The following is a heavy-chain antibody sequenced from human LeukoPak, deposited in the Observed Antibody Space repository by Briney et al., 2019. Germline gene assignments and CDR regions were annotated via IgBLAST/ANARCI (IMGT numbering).Heavy chain of an antibody. CDR2: ISGSGGST. Sequence: PGGSLRLSCAASGFTLSDYYMSWIRQAPGKGLEWVSAISGSGGSTYYADSVKGRFTISRDNSKNTLYLQMNTLRAADTAVYYCAKGSGSGWYGWFAPWGQGTLVTVSS. D-gene: IGHD6-19*01. CDR1: GFTLSDYY. CDR3: AKGSGSGWYGWFAP. V-gene: IGHV3-23*01. J-gene: IGHJ5*02.